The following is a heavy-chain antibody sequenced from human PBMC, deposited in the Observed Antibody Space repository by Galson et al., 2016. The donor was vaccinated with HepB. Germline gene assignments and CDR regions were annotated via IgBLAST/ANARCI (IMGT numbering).Heavy chain of an antibody. V-gene: IGHV5-51*01. CDR1: GCSFTRYW. CDR3: ARRSNSGSYHFDS. D-gene: IGHD1-26*01. Sequence: QSGAEVKKPGESLKISCKGSGCSFTRYWIAWVRQMPGKGLEWMGNIYPGDSETRYSPSFQGQVTVTADMSISTAYLQWNSLKTSDTAIYYCARRSNSGSYHFDSWGQGVLVTVSS. CDR2: IYPGDSET. J-gene: IGHJ4*02.